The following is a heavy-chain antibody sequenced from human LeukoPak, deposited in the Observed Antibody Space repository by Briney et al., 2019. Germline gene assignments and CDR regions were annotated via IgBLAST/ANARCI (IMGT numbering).Heavy chain of an antibody. CDR2: ISSSGSTI. J-gene: IGHJ4*02. CDR1: GFTFSDYY. Sequence: PGGSLRLSCAASGFTFSDYYMSWIRQAPGKGLEWVSYISSSGSTIYYADSVKGRFTISRDNAKNSLYLQMNSLRAEGAAVYYCARDRGLTAAGPIDYWGQGTLVTVSS. V-gene: IGHV3-11*01. CDR3: ARDRGLTAAGPIDY. D-gene: IGHD6-13*01.